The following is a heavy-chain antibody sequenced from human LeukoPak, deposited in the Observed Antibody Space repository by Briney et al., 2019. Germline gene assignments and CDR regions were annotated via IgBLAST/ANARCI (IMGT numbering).Heavy chain of an antibody. V-gene: IGHV3-66*01. CDR1: GFAVSSNY. CDR3: ARGRPLDA. D-gene: IGHD1-1*01. Sequence: GGSLRLSCAASGFAVSSNYMSWVRQAPVKGLEWVSVVLSGGSTYSADSVKGRFTISRDNSKNTLHLQMNSLRVEDTAVYYCARGRPLDAWGQGTLVTVSS. CDR2: VLSGGST. J-gene: IGHJ5*02.